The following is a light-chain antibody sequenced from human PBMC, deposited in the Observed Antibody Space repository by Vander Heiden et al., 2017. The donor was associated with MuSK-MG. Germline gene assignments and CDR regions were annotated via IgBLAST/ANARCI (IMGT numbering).Light chain of an antibody. J-gene: IGKJ4*01. V-gene: IGKV2-30*01. CDR3: MQGSYWPLT. CDR1: QRLVARNGRTY. Sequence: DVVLTQSPVPLLVTLGQPAASPCKANQRLVARNGRTYLTWFQHRPGKFPRRLIYRVSSRESGVPSRFSGSGSGTDFTLTISRLEADDIGLYFCMQGSYWPLTFGRGTKVEIK. CDR2: RVS.